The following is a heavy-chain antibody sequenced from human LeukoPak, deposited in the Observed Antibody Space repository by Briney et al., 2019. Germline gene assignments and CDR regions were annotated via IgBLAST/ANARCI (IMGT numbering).Heavy chain of an antibody. D-gene: IGHD1-26*01. CDR2: IIPILGIA. Sequence: GASVKVSCKASGGTFSSYAISWVRQAPGQGLEWMGRIIPILGIANYAQKFQGRVTITADKSTSTAYMELSSLRSEDTAVYYCARGRGSYGRYFDYWGQGTLVTVSS. J-gene: IGHJ4*02. V-gene: IGHV1-69*04. CDR1: GGTFSSYA. CDR3: ARGRGSYGRYFDY.